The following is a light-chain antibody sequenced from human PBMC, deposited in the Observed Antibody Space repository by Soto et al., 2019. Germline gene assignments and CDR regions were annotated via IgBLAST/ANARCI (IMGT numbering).Light chain of an antibody. CDR2: RNN. CDR1: SSNIGSNT. Sequence: QSALTQPPSASGTPGQRVTISCSGSSSNIGSNTVNWYQQLPGTAPKLLIYRNNQRPSGVPDRFSGSKSGTSASLAISGLQSEDEADYYCAAWDDSLNGPDVVFGGGTKVTVL. V-gene: IGLV1-44*01. CDR3: AAWDDSLNGPDVV. J-gene: IGLJ2*01.